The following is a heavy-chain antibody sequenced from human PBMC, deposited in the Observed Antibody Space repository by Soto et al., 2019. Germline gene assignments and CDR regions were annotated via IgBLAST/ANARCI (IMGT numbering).Heavy chain of an antibody. CDR1: GGSISSYY. J-gene: IGHJ6*02. Sequence: PSETLSLTCTVSGGSISSYYWSWIRQPPGKGLEWIGYIYYSGSTYYNPSLKSRVTISVDTSKNQFSLKLSSVTAADTAVYYCARDHIAVAGKYYYGMDVWGQGTTVTVYS. CDR3: ARDHIAVAGKYYYGMDV. V-gene: IGHV4-59*12. CDR2: IYYSGST. D-gene: IGHD6-19*01.